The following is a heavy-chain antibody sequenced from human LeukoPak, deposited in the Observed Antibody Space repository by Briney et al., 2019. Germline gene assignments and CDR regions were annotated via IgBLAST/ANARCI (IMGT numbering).Heavy chain of an antibody. Sequence: GGSLRLSCAASEFTFSSYAMHWVRQAPGKGLEWVAVILYDGSNKKYADSVKGRFTISRDNAKNTLYLQMNSLRAEDTAVYYCARDWYRAIDYWGQGTLVTVSS. CDR1: EFTFSSYA. CDR2: ILYDGSNK. V-gene: IGHV3-30*03. CDR3: ARDWYRAIDY. D-gene: IGHD6-13*01. J-gene: IGHJ4*02.